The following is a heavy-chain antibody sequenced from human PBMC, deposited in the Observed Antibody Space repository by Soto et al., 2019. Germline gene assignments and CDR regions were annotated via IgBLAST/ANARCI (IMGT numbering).Heavy chain of an antibody. CDR1: GFTFSSYA. Sequence: GGSLRLSCAASGFTFSSYAMSWVRQAHGQGLEWVSAISGSGGSTYYADSVKGRFTISRDNSKNTLYLQMNSLRAEDTAVYYCARDSPSYDSSGYYVGPGPFDYWGQGTLVTVSS. CDR3: ARDSPSYDSSGYYVGPGPFDY. CDR2: ISGSGGST. D-gene: IGHD3-22*01. J-gene: IGHJ4*02. V-gene: IGHV3-23*01.